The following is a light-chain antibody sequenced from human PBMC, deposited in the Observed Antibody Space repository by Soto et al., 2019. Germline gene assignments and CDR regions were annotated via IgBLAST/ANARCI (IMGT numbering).Light chain of an antibody. CDR2: EVN. CDR3: CSYTSSPYL. J-gene: IGLJ1*01. Sequence: QSALTQPASVSGSPGESRTISCTGSISDIGTYDFVSWYQQLLGKAPKLLMFEVNKRPSGVSDRFSGSKSGITASLTISGLQADDEADYCCCSYTSSPYLFGSGTKLTVL. CDR1: ISDIGTYDF. V-gene: IGLV2-14*03.